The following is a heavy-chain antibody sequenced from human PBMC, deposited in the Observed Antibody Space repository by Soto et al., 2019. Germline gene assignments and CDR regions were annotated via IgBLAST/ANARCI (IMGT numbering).Heavy chain of an antibody. CDR1: GFTFSSYW. CDR3: ARAVAGDFWSGYYTTDPYYFDY. V-gene: IGHV3-7*05. Sequence: EVQLVESGGGLVQPGGSLRLSCAASGFTFSSYWMSWVRQAPGKGLEWVANIKQDGSEKYYVDSVKGRFTISRDNAKNSLYLQMNSLRAEDTAVYYCARAVAGDFWSGYYTTDPYYFDYWGQGTLVTVSS. J-gene: IGHJ4*02. CDR2: IKQDGSEK. D-gene: IGHD3-3*01.